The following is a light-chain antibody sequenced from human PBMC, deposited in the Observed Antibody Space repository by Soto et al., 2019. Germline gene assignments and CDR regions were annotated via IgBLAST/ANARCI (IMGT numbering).Light chain of an antibody. CDR2: ETS. J-gene: IGKJ3*01. CDR3: QLSNNWPPLFA. V-gene: IGKV3-11*01. Sequence: EIVLTQSPATLSLSPGERATLSCRASQSVSTYLAWYQQKPGQAPRLLIYETSNRVTGIPARFSGSGSGTDFTLTISSLEPEDFAVYYCQLSNNWPPLFAFGPGTKVDIK. CDR1: QSVSTY.